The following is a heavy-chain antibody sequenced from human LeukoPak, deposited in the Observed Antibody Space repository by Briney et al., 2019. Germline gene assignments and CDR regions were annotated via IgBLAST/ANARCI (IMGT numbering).Heavy chain of an antibody. CDR3: ARVGSSGWYPYFDY. J-gene: IGHJ4*02. CDR2: ISSSSSYI. V-gene: IGHV3-21*01. CDR1: GFTFSSYS. D-gene: IGHD6-19*01. Sequence: PGGSLRLSCAASGFTFSSYSMNWVRQAPGKGLEWVSSISSSSSYIYYADSVKGRFTISRDNAKNSLYLQMNSLRAEDTAVYYCARVGSSGWYPYFDYWGQGTLVTVSS.